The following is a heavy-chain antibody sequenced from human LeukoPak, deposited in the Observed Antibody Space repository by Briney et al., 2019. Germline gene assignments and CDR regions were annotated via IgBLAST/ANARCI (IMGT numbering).Heavy chain of an antibody. Sequence: GGSLRLSCAASGFTFSSYGMHWVRQASGKGLEWVAVISYDGSNKYYADSVKGRFTISRDNSKNTLYLQMNSLRAEDTAVYYCAKDPWGSGYAYYFDYWGQGTLVTVSS. V-gene: IGHV3-30*18. CDR2: ISYDGSNK. CDR1: GFTFSSYG. J-gene: IGHJ4*02. D-gene: IGHD5-12*01. CDR3: AKDPWGSGYAYYFDY.